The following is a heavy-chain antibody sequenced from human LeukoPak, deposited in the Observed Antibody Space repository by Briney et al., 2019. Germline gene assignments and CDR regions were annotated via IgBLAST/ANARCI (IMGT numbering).Heavy chain of an antibody. V-gene: IGHV1-18*01. CDR3: AMIVGGGGSDY. D-gene: IGHD3-16*01. CDR1: GYAFTSYG. J-gene: IGHJ4*02. CDR2: ISAYNGNT. Sequence: ASVKVSCKASGYAFTSYGVSWVRRAPGQGLEWMGWISAYNGNTNYAQKLQGRVTMTTDTSTSTAYMELRSLRSDDTAVYYCAMIVGGGGSDYWGQGTLVTVSS.